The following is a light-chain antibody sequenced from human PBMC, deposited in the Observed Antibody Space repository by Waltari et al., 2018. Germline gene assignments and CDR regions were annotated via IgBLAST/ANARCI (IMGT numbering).Light chain of an antibody. CDR1: QSVSSY. CDR2: DAS. Sequence: EIVLTQSPATLYLSPGERATLSCRASQSVSSYLAWYQQKPGQSPRLLIYDASNRATGSPARFSGSGSGTDFTLTVSSLEPEDSAVYYCQQRSNWPLTFGGGTKVEIK. CDR3: QQRSNWPLT. J-gene: IGKJ4*01. V-gene: IGKV3-11*01.